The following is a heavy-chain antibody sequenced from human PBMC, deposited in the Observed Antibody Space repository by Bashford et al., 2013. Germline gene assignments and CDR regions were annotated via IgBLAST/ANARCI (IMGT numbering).Heavy chain of an antibody. V-gene: IGHV1-69*13. CDR2: IIPIFGTA. CDR3: AREGPPYDFWSGYYRADAFDI. CDR1: EAPSAAML. J-gene: IGHJ3*02. D-gene: IGHD3-3*01. Sequence: SVKVSLQGLLEAPSAAMLSAGCDRPLDKGLEWMGGIIPIFGTANYAQKFQGRVTITADESTSTAYMELSSLRSEDTAVYYCAREGPPYDFWSGYYRADAFDIWAQGDNG.